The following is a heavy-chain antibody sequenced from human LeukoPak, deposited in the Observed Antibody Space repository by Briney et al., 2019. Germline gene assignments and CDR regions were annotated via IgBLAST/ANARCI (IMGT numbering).Heavy chain of an antibody. CDR3: ARVKAALDVNEFDY. CDR2: ISSSSSYI. J-gene: IGHJ4*02. V-gene: IGHV3-21*01. CDR1: GFTFSSYS. D-gene: IGHD6-6*01. Sequence: KTGGSLRLSCAASGFTFSSYSMNWVRQAPGKGLEWVSSISSSSSYIYYADSVKGRFTISRDNAKNSLYLQMNSLRAEDTAVYYCARVKAALDVNEFDYWGQGTLATVSS.